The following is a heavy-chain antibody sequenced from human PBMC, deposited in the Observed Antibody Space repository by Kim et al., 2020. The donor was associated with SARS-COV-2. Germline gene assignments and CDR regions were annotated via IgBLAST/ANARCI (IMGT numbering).Heavy chain of an antibody. CDR2: IRSKAYGGTT. V-gene: IGHV3-49*03. J-gene: IGHJ4*02. CDR3: TRLYYDILTGYLDY. Sequence: GGSLRLSCTASGFTFGDYAMSWFRQAPGKGLEWVGFIRSKAYGGTTEYAASVKGRFTISRDDSKSIAYLQMNSLKTEDTAVYYCTRLYYDILTGYLDYWGQGTLVTVSS. D-gene: IGHD3-9*01. CDR1: GFTFGDYA.